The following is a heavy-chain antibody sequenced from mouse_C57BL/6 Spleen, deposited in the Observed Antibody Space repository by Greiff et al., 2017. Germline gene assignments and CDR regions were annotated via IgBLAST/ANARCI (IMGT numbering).Heavy chain of an antibody. V-gene: IGHV1-59*01. CDR2: IDPSDSYT. Sequence: QVQLQQPGAELVRPGTSVKLSCKASGYTFTSYWMNWVKQRPGQGLEWIGVIDPSDSYTNYNQKFKGKATLTVDTSSSTAYMQLSSLTSEDSAVYYCARVWLPYYFDYWGQGTTLTVSS. J-gene: IGHJ2*01. CDR3: ARVWLPYYFDY. D-gene: IGHD2-2*01. CDR1: GYTFTSYW.